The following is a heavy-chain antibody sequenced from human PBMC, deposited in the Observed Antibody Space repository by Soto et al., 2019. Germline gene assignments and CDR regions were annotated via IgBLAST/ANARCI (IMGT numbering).Heavy chain of an antibody. CDR3: ARLPYGSGSYYLGNDAFDI. CDR2: IYHSGST. D-gene: IGHD3-10*01. J-gene: IGHJ3*02. V-gene: IGHV4-38-2*01. CDR1: GYSISSGYY. Sequence: SETLSLTCAVSGYSISSGYYWGWIRQPPGKGLEWIGSIYHSGSTYYNPSLKSRVTISVDTSKNQFSLKLSSVTAADTAVYCCARLPYGSGSYYLGNDAFDIWGQGTMVTVSS.